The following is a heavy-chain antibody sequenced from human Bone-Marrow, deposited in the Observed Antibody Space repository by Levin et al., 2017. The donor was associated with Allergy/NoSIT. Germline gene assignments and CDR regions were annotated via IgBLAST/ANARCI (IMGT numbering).Heavy chain of an antibody. D-gene: IGHD3-22*01. V-gene: IGHV3-30*18. J-gene: IGHJ4*02. CDR2: ISYDGSNK. CDR1: GFTFSSYG. CDR3: AKDGGSYESSGPTTGFDY. Sequence: GESLKISCAASGFTFSSYGMHWVRPAPGKGLEWVAVISYDGSNKYYADSVKGRFTISRDNSKNTLYLQMNSLRAEDTAVYYCAKDGGSYESSGPTTGFDYWGQGTLVTGSS.